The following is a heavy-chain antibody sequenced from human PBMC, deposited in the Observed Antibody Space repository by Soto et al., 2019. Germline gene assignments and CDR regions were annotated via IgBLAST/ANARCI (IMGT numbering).Heavy chain of an antibody. CDR1: EFSFSSYV. CDR3: AKEFGDYGWDYGMDV. J-gene: IGHJ6*02. CDR2: ISIDSNYI. V-gene: IGHV3-21*04. Sequence: GWSLGLSCAASEFSFSSYVMTGVRQAPGKGLEWVSFISIDSNYIYYLDSVKGRFTISRDNSKNTLFLEMDSLRVEDTAVYYCAKEFGDYGWDYGMDVWGQGTAVTVSS. D-gene: IGHD4-17*01.